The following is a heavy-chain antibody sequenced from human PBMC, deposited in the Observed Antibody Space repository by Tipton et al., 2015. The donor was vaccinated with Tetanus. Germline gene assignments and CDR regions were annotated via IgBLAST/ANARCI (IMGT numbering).Heavy chain of an antibody. J-gene: IGHJ4*02. V-gene: IGHV3-48*02. CDR2: ISSSSSTI. D-gene: IGHD1-7*01. CDR3: ARDADYNWNYNWGPDY. CDR1: GFTFSSYS. Sequence: SLRLSCATSGFTFSSYSMNWVRQAPGKGLEWVSYISSSSSTIYYADSVKGRFTISRDNAKNSLYLQMNSLRDEDTAVYYCARDADYNWNYNWGPDYWGQGTLVTVSS.